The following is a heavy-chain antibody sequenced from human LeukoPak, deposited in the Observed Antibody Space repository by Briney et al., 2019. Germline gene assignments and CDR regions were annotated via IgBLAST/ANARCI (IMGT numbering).Heavy chain of an antibody. Sequence: PGGSLRLSCAASGFTFSSYWMSWVRQAPGKGLEWVANIKQDGSEKYYVDSVKGRFTISRDNAKNSLYLQMNSLRAEDTAVYYCARVAVIYFYYMEVWGKGTTVTVSS. J-gene: IGHJ6*03. V-gene: IGHV3-7*01. D-gene: IGHD2/OR15-2a*01. CDR2: IKQDGSEK. CDR3: ARVAVIYFYYMEV. CDR1: GFTFSSYW.